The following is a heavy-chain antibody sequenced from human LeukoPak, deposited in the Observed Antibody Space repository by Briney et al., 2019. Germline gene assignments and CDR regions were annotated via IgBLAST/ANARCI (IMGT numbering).Heavy chain of an antibody. J-gene: IGHJ4*02. Sequence: GGSLRLSCAASGFTFSSYSMNWVRQAPGKGLEWVSSISSSSSYIYYADSVKGRLTISRDNAKNSLYLQMNSLRAEDTAVYYCASADCSSTSCHLGYVDCWGQGTLVTVSS. V-gene: IGHV3-21*01. CDR2: ISSSSSYI. CDR3: ASADCSSTSCHLGYVDC. D-gene: IGHD2-2*01. CDR1: GFTFSSYS.